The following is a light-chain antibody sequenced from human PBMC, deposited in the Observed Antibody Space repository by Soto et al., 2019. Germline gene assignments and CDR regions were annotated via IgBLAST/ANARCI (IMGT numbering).Light chain of an antibody. V-gene: IGKV3-11*01. CDR2: NAS. J-gene: IGKJ5*01. CDR1: QSFSTF. Sequence: MVLPQSPCTLSLSPGERSILSCISIQSFSTFLAWFQQKPGQPPRLLIYNASNRTTGIPARFSGSGSGTDFTLTISSLEPEDFAVYYCQQCGDWPQISFGPVARLEIK. CDR3: QQCGDWPQIS.